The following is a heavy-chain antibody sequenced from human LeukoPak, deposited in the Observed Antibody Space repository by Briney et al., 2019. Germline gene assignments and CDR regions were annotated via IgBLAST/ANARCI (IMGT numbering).Heavy chain of an antibody. Sequence: GGSLRLSCAASGFTFSSYWMHWVRQAPGKGLVWVSRINSDGSSTSYADSVKGRFTISRDNAKNTLYLQMNSLRAEDTAVHYCARQIYGDYEMSWFDPWGQGTLVTVSS. CDR3: ARQIYGDYEMSWFDP. CDR2: INSDGSST. CDR1: GFTFSSYW. J-gene: IGHJ5*02. V-gene: IGHV3-74*01. D-gene: IGHD4-17*01.